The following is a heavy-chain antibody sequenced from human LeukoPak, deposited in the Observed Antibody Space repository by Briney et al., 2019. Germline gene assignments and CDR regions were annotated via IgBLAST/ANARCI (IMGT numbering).Heavy chain of an antibody. J-gene: IGHJ4*02. D-gene: IGHD3-16*01. V-gene: IGHV4-39*01. Sequence: PSETLSLTCTVSGGSISSSSYYWGWIRQPPGKGLDWIGSIYYSGSTYYNPSLKSRFTISVDTSKNQFSLKLSSVTAADAAVYYCARGNYDYVWGGIDYWGQGTLVTVSS. CDR2: IYYSGST. CDR1: GGSISSSSYY. CDR3: ARGNYDYVWGGIDY.